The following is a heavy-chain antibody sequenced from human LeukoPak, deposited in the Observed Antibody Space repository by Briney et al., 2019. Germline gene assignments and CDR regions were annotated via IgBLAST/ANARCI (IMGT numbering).Heavy chain of an antibody. CDR2: ISGSGGST. CDR1: GFTFSSYA. CDR3: AKVWIVVVPAPILWFDP. Sequence: GGSLRLSCAASGFTFSSYAMSWVRQAPGKGLEWVSAISGSGGSTYYADSVKGRFTISRDNSKNTLYLQMNSLRAEDTAVYYCAKVWIVVVPAPILWFDPWGQGTLVTVSS. J-gene: IGHJ5*02. V-gene: IGHV3-23*01. D-gene: IGHD2-2*02.